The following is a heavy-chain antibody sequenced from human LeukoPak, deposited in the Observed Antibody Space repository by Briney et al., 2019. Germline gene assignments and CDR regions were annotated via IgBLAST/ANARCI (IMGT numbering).Heavy chain of an antibody. D-gene: IGHD1-26*01. Sequence: GESLKISCKGSGFSFTTYWIGWVRQMPGKGLEWMGIIYPGDSDTRYNPSFQGQVTISADKSISTAYLRWSSLRASDTAVYYCARGGIVGATRSYFDYWGQGTLVTVS. CDR3: ARGGIVGATRSYFDY. CDR1: GFSFTTYW. J-gene: IGHJ4*02. V-gene: IGHV5-51*01. CDR2: IYPGDSDT.